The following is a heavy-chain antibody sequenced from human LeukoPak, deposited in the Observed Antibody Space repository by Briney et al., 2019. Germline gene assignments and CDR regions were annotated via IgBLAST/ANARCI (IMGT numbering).Heavy chain of an antibody. CDR1: GGSISSYY. CDR2: IYYSGST. CDR3: ARDVATAMLDY. V-gene: IGHV4-59*01. Sequence: PSETLSLTCTVSGGSISSYYWCWIRQPPGKGLEWIGYIYYSGSTNYNPSLKSRVTISVDTSKNQFSLKLSSVTAADTAVYYYARDVATAMLDYWGQGTLVTVSS. J-gene: IGHJ4*02. D-gene: IGHD5-18*01.